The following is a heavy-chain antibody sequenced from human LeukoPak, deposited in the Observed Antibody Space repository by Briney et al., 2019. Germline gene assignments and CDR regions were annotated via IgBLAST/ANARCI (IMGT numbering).Heavy chain of an antibody. J-gene: IGHJ4*02. CDR2: ISGDGLTT. CDR1: GFIFHDFS. Sequence: PGGSLRLSYAASGFIFHDFSMHWVRQVPGKSLEWVSLISGDGLTTYYGDSVKGRFTISRDNSKNSLYLQMNDLRTEDTAFYYCARGVNTISFTFDYWGQGTLVPVSS. D-gene: IGHD3-22*01. V-gene: IGHV3-43*02. CDR3: ARGVNTISFTFDY.